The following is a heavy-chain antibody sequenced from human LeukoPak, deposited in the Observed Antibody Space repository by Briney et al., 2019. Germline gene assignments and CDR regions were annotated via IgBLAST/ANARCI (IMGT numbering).Heavy chain of an antibody. Sequence: SETLSLTCTVSGGSISSYYWSWIRQPPGKGLEWIGYIYYSGSTNYNPSLKSRVTISVDTSKNQFSLKLSSVTAADTAVYYCARHPYSSSWYIGYWGQGTLVTVSS. J-gene: IGHJ4*02. CDR3: ARHPYSSSWYIGY. V-gene: IGHV4-59*08. CDR2: IYYSGST. CDR1: GGSISSYY. D-gene: IGHD6-13*01.